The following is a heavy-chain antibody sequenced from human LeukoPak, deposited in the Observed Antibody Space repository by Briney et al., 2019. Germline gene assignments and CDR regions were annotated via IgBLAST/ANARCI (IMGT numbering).Heavy chain of an antibody. D-gene: IGHD6-13*01. J-gene: IGHJ4*02. CDR1: GYTLTELS. CDR2: FDPEDGET. CDR3: ASPPSSWNKDFDY. Sequence: GASVTVSFKVSGYTLTELSMHWVRQAPGKGLEWMGGFDPEDGETIYAQKFQGRVTMTEDTSTDTAYMELSSLRSEDTAVYYCASPPSSWNKDFDYWGQGTLVTVSS. V-gene: IGHV1-24*01.